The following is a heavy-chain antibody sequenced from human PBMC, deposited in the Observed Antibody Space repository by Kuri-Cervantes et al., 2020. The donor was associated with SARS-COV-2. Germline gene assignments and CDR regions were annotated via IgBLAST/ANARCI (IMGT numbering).Heavy chain of an antibody. J-gene: IGHJ3*02. CDR2: IYYSGST. V-gene: IGHV4-39*01. Sequence: GSPRLSCAASGFTFSDYYMSWIRQPPGKGLEWIGSIYYSGSTYYNPSLKSRVTISVDTSKNQFSLKLSSVTAADTAVYYGARPKAAAGTAAFDIWAKGQWSPSPQ. CDR1: GFTFSDYY. D-gene: IGHD6-13*01. CDR3: ARPKAAAGTAAFDI.